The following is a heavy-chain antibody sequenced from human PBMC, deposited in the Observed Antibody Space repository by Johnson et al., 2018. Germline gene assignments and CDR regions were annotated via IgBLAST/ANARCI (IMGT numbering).Heavy chain of an antibody. V-gene: IGHV3-23*04. D-gene: IGHD3-22*01. CDR3: TTTKTPYSSGGEGIDLYAVDV. CDR1: GFSFSTYA. J-gene: IGHJ6*02. CDR2: ISGSGDRT. Sequence: EVQLVESGGGLAQPGGSLRLSCAASGFSFSTYAMTWVRQSPGKGLAWVSSISGSGDRTEYVDSVKGRFIVSRENVKNTVYLQMNNLRAEDTARYYCTTTKTPYSSGGEGIDLYAVDVWGQGTTVTVS.